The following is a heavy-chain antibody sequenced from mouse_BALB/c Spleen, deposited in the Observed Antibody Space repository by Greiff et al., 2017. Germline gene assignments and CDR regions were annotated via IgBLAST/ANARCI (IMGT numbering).Heavy chain of an antibody. CDR3: ARWDYAWFAY. CDR2: IYPGDGDT. J-gene: IGHJ3*01. D-gene: IGHD2-4*01. Sequence: QVQLQQSGPELVKPGASVKISCKASGYAFSSSWMNWVKQRPGQGLEWIGRIYPGDGDTNYNGKFKGKATLTADKSSSTAYMQLSSLTSVDSAVYFCARWDYAWFAYWGQGTQVTVSA. V-gene: IGHV1-82*01. CDR1: GYAFSSSW.